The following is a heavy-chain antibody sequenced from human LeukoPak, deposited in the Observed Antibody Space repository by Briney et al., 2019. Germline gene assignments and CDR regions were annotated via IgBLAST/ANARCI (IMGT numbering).Heavy chain of an antibody. V-gene: IGHV4-38-2*01. J-gene: IGHJ3*02. CDR1: GYSISSGYY. Sequence: SETLSLTCAVSGYSISSGYYWGWIRQPPGKGLEWIGSIHHSGSTYYNPSLKSRVTISVDTSKNQFSLKLSSVTAADTAVYYCARVQSYCGGDCYGAFDIWGQGTMVTVSS. D-gene: IGHD2-21*01. CDR3: ARVQSYCGGDCYGAFDI. CDR2: IHHSGST.